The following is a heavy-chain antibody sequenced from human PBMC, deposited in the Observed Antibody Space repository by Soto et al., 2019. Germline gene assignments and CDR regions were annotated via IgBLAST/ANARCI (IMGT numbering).Heavy chain of an antibody. V-gene: IGHV3-23*01. CDR1: GFTFSSYA. Sequence: GGSLRLSCAASGFTFSSYAVSWVRQAPGKGLEWVSAISGSGGSTYYADSVKGRFTISRDNSKDTLYLQMNSLRAEDTAVYYGAKDQSIFGVAQGAWGQGTLVTVSS. D-gene: IGHD3-3*01. J-gene: IGHJ5*02. CDR3: AKDQSIFGVAQGA. CDR2: ISGSGGST.